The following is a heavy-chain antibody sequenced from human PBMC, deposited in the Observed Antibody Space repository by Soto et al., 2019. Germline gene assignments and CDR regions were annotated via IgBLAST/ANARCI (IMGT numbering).Heavy chain of an antibody. CDR2: ITWNSGSI. V-gene: IGHV3-9*01. J-gene: IGHJ4*02. D-gene: IGHD6-13*01. Sequence: GGSLRLSCAASGFTFDDYAMHWVRQAPGKGLEWVSGITWNSGSIGYVDSVKGRFSISRDNAKNSLYLQMNSLKTEDTAVYYCTTEDSSSWYAVDYWGQGTLVTVSS. CDR3: TTEDSSSWYAVDY. CDR1: GFTFDDYA.